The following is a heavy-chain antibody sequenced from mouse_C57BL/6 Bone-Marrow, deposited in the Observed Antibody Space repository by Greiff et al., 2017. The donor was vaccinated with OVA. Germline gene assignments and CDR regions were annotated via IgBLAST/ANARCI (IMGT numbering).Heavy chain of an antibody. CDR2: IRNKANGYTT. CDR3: AREENYYYGSSYYAMDY. D-gene: IGHD1-1*01. V-gene: IGHV7-3*01. J-gene: IGHJ4*01. CDR1: GFTFTDYY. Sequence: EVMLVESGGGLVQPGGSLSLSCAASGFTFTDYYMSWVRQPPGKALEWLGFIRNKANGYTTEYSASVKGRFTISRDNSQSILYLQMNALRAEDSATYYCAREENYYYGSSYYAMDYWGQGTSVTVSS.